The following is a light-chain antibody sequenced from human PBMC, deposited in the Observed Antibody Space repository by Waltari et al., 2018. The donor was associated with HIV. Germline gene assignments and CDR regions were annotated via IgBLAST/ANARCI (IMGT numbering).Light chain of an antibody. J-gene: IGLJ3*02. V-gene: IGLV2-14*01. Sequence: QSALTQPASVSGSPGQSIPISCTRPSSDVGGYHYVSCYQQHPGKAPKLMIYEVRNRPSGVSNRFSGSKSGNTASLTISGLQAEDEADYYCSSYTSSSTRVFGGGTKLTVL. CDR1: SSDVGGYHY. CDR3: SSYTSSSTRV. CDR2: EVR.